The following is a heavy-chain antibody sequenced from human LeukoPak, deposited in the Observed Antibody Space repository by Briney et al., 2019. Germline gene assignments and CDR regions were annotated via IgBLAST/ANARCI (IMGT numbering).Heavy chain of an antibody. Sequence: ASVKVSCKSSGYTFTTFDINWVWQASGQGLEYMGWMNPKNGNTGYAQKFQGRVAMTRSLSITTSYMELSNLTSEDTAVYYCATAGSLGDYKWGQGSLVTVSS. CDR1: GYTFTTFD. CDR2: MNPKNGNT. D-gene: IGHD4-17*01. J-gene: IGHJ4*02. CDR3: ATAGSLGDYK. V-gene: IGHV1-8*01.